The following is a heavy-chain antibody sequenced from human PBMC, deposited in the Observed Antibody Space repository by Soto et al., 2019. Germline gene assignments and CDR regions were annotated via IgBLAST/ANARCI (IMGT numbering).Heavy chain of an antibody. Sequence: PGGSLRLSCAASGFTVSSIYMSWVRQAPGKGLEWVSVIYSGGSTYYADSVKGRFTISRDNSKNTLYLQMNSLRAEDTAVYYCASTGHGYSSSWYRPYYYYYGMDVWGQGTTVTVSS. J-gene: IGHJ6*02. D-gene: IGHD6-13*01. CDR2: IYSGGST. V-gene: IGHV3-53*01. CDR3: ASTGHGYSSSWYRPYYYYYGMDV. CDR1: GFTVSSIY.